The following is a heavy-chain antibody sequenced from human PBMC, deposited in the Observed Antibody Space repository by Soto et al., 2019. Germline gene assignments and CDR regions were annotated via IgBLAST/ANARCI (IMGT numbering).Heavy chain of an antibody. Sequence: GESLKISCAVSGFTFSDYWMHWVRQTPGKGLVWVSRINGDGTVTSYADSVKGRYTISRDNAKNTLYLQVNSLRAEDTAVYYCASASVADAFDIWGQGTMVTVSS. J-gene: IGHJ3*02. CDR3: ASASVADAFDI. CDR2: INGDGTVT. D-gene: IGHD2-21*01. CDR1: GFTFSDYW. V-gene: IGHV3-74*01.